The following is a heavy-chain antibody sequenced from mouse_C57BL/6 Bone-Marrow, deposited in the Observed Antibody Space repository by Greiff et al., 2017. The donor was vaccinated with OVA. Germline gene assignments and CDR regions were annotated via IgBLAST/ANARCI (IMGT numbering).Heavy chain of an antibody. J-gene: IGHJ4*01. Sequence: EVKLMESWGGLVQPGGSLKLSCAASGFTFSDFYMYWIRQTPEKRLEWVAYISNGGGSTYYPDTVKGRFTISRDNAKNTLYLQMSRLKSEDTAMYYCARLDAMDYWGQGTSVTVSS. CDR2: ISNGGGST. CDR3: ARLDAMDY. CDR1: GFTFSDFY. V-gene: IGHV5-12*01.